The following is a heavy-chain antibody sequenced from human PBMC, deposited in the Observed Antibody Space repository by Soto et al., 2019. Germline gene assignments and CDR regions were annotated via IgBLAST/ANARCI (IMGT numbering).Heavy chain of an antibody. CDR2: INSDGSST. D-gene: IGHD4-17*01. V-gene: IGHV3-74*01. CDR1: GFTFSSYW. CDR3: ARATFDYGDHGAFDY. Sequence: EVQLVESGGGLVQPGGSLRLSCAASGFTFSSYWMHWVRQAPGKGLVWVSRINSDGSSTSYADSVKGRFTISSDNAKNTLYLQMNSLRAEDTAVYYCARATFDYGDHGAFDYWGQGTLVTVSS. J-gene: IGHJ4*02.